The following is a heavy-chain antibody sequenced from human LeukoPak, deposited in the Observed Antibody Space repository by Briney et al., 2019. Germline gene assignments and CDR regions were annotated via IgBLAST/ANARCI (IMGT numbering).Heavy chain of an antibody. Sequence: GGSLRLSCAASVFTFTNYWMTWVRQAPGKGLEWVANIKQDGSEKYYVDSVKGRFTISRDNAKNSLYLQMNSLRAEDTAVYYCARGGSWFFTWGQGTLVTVSS. J-gene: IGHJ5*02. CDR3: ARGGSWFFT. D-gene: IGHD6-13*01. CDR1: VFTFTNYW. V-gene: IGHV3-7*01. CDR2: IKQDGSEK.